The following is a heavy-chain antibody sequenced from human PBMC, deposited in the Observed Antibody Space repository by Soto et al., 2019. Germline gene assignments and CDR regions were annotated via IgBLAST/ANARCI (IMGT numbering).Heavy chain of an antibody. J-gene: IGHJ3*02. V-gene: IGHV6-1*01. CDR1: GDSVSSNSAA. D-gene: IGHD4-17*01. CDR2: TYYRSKWYN. CDR3: AREADYGDFEGAAFDI. Sequence: SQTLSLPCXISGDSVSSNSAAWNWIRQSPSRGLEWLGRTYYRSKWYNDYAVSVKSRITINPDTSKNQFSLQLNSVTPEDTAVYYRAREADYGDFEGAAFDIWGQGTMVTVSS.